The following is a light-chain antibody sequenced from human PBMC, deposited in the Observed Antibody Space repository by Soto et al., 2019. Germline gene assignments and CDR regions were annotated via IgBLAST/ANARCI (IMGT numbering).Light chain of an antibody. V-gene: IGKV3-20*01. CDR2: DAS. Sequence: EIALTQSPDTLSLSLGERATLSCRASQSVSSSYLAWYRQKPGQAPRLLIYDASSRATGIPDRFTGSGSGTDFTLTITRLEPEDFAVYYCQYYGASPQTFGHGTKVEIK. CDR3: QYYGASPQT. CDR1: QSVSSSY. J-gene: IGKJ1*01.